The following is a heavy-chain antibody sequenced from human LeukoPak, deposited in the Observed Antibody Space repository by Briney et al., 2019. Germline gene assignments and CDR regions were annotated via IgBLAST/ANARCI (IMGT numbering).Heavy chain of an antibody. CDR1: GFTFGDYA. Sequence: PGGSLRLSCAASGFTFGDYAMHWVRQAPGKGLEWVSGISWNSDSISYADSVKGRFTISRDNAKNSLYLQMNSLRAEDTAVYYCATDRSSIAARPHWGQGTLVTVSS. CDR2: ISWNSDSI. D-gene: IGHD6-6*01. CDR3: ATDRSSIAARPH. V-gene: IGHV3-9*01. J-gene: IGHJ4*02.